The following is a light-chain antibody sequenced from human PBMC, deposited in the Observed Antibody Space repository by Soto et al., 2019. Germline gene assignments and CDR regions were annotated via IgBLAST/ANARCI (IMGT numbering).Light chain of an antibody. J-gene: IGKJ1*01. Sequence: DVQMTQSPSSLSASVGDTVTITCRASQGIIDYVAWYQQRPGKAPKLLIYAASTLHTGVPSRFSGSGAGTDVTLNISSSRRGDVATYYCQTYDTAPQTFGQGTRVEI. CDR1: QGIIDY. CDR3: QTYDTAPQT. CDR2: AAS. V-gene: IGKV1-27*01.